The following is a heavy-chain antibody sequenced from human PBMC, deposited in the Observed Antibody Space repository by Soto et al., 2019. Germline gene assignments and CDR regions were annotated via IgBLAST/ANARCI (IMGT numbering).Heavy chain of an antibody. CDR2: IYYSGST. J-gene: IGHJ4*02. CDR3: ARVQDSSGYYYEENTYYFDY. CDR1: GGSISSGGYY. Sequence: SETLSLTCTVSGGSISSGGYYWSWIRQHPGKGLEWIGYIYYSGSTYYNPSLKSRVTISVDTSKNQFSLKLSSVTAADTAVYYCARVQDSSGYYYEENTYYFDYWGQGTLVTVST. V-gene: IGHV4-31*03. D-gene: IGHD3-22*01.